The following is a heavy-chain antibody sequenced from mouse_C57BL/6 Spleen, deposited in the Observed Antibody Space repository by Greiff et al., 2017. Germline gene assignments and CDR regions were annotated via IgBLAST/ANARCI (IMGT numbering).Heavy chain of an antibody. CDR3: ARSNWAY. CDR2: INPNNGGT. CDR1: GYTFTDYY. D-gene: IGHD4-1*02. Sequence: EVQLPESGPELVKPGASVKISCKASGYTFTDYYMNWVKQSHGKSLEWIGDINPNNGGTSYNQKFKGKATLTVDKSSSTAYMELRTLTSEDSAVYYCARSNWAYWGQGTLVTVSA. V-gene: IGHV1-26*01. J-gene: IGHJ3*01.